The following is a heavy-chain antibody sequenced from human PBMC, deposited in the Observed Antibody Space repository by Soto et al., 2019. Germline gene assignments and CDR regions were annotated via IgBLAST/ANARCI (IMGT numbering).Heavy chain of an antibody. CDR1: GFTFSCSA. V-gene: IGHV3-73*01. Sequence: PGGSLRLSCAASGFTFSCSAMHWVRQASGKGLEWVGRIRSKANSYATAYAASVKGRFTISRDDSKNTAYLQMNSLKTEDTAVYYCTTQEGGYSGYDAPNWGQGTLVTVSS. CDR3: TTQEGGYSGYDAPN. J-gene: IGHJ4*02. D-gene: IGHD5-12*01. CDR2: IRSKANSYAT.